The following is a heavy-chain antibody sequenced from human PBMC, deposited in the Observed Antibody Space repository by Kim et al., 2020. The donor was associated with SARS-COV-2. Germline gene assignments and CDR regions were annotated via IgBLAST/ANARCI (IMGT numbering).Heavy chain of an antibody. J-gene: IGHJ6*02. Sequence: GGSLRLSCAASGFTFSSYAMSWVRQAPGKGLEWVSAISGSGGSTYYADSVKGRFTISRDNSKNTLYLQMNSLRAEDTAVYYCAKDFPSTVTWPYYYYGMDVWGQGTTVTVSS. V-gene: IGHV3-23*01. CDR2: ISGSGGST. CDR1: GFTFSSYA. CDR3: AKDFPSTVTWPYYYYGMDV. D-gene: IGHD4-17*01.